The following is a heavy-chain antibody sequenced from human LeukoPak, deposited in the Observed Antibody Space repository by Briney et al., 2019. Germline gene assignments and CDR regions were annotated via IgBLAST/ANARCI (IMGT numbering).Heavy chain of an antibody. CDR2: ISSSSSYI. CDR3: AKHTYDSSGYLRTDFDY. Sequence: PGGSLRLSCAASGFTFSSYSMNWVRQAPGKGLEWVSSISSSSSYIYYADSVKGRFTISRDNAKNSLYLQMNSLRAEDTAVYYCAKHTYDSSGYLRTDFDYWGQGTLVTVSS. CDR1: GFTFSSYS. J-gene: IGHJ4*02. V-gene: IGHV3-21*04. D-gene: IGHD3-22*01.